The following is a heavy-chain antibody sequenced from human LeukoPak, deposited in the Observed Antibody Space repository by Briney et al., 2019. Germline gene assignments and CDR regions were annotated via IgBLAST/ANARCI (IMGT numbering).Heavy chain of an antibody. CDR3: ARVSRWGLNHNPHY. CDR2: IKHDGSEK. Sequence: PGGSLRLSCAASGFTFSSYAMSWVRQAPGKGLEWVANIKHDGSEKYYVDSVKGRFTISRDNAMNSLYMQMNSLRAEDTAVYYCARVSRWGLNHNPHYWGQGTLVTVSS. V-gene: IGHV3-7*03. J-gene: IGHJ4*02. D-gene: IGHD7-27*01. CDR1: GFTFSSYA.